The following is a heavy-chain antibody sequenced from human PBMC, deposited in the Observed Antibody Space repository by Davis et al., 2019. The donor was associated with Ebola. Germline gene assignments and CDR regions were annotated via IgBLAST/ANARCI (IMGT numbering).Heavy chain of an antibody. D-gene: IGHD2-21*01. CDR3: ARGNLPYPF. Sequence: SETLSLTCAVYGESFSGHYWSWIRQSPGKGLEWIGEINHSRTTNYNPSLKSRVTISVDTSKNQFSLKLSSVTAADTAVYFCARGNLPYPFWSRGTPVTVSS. CDR1: GESFSGHY. V-gene: IGHV4-34*01. CDR2: INHSRTT. J-gene: IGHJ4*02.